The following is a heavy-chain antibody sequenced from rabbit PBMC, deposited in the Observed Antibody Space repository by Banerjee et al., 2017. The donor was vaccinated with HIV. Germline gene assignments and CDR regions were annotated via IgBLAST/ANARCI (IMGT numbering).Heavy chain of an antibody. CDR2: IYPGFGIR. V-gene: IGHV1S47*01. CDR1: GIDFSSYV. CDR3: VRETEAYAGAAGYIYYFNL. J-gene: IGHJ4*01. D-gene: IGHD4-2*01. Sequence: EQLGKSGGGLVTLGGTLKLSCKISGIDFSSYVNSWVRQAAGKGPEWIAYIYPGFGIRNYANSVKGRFTISSDNAQNTVFLQMTSLTASDTATYFCVRETEAYAGAAGYIYYFNLWGQGTLVTVS.